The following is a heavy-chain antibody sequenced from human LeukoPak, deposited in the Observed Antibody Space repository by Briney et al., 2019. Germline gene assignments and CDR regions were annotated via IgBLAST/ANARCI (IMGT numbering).Heavy chain of an antibody. V-gene: IGHV3-48*04. D-gene: IGHD2-15*01. Sequence: PGGSLRLSCAASGFTFSSYWMSWVRQAPGKGLEWVSYISSSGSTRHYADSVKGRFTISRDNAKNSLYLQMNSLRAEDTAVYYCARLVGGFFNNYFDYWGQGTLVTVSS. CDR2: ISSSGSTR. CDR3: ARLVGGFFNNYFDY. CDR1: GFTFSSYW. J-gene: IGHJ4*02.